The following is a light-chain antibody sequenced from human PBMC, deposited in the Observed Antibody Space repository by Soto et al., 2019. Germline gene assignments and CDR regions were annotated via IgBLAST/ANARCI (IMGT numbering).Light chain of an antibody. CDR3: QSYDSSLSGFYV. J-gene: IGLJ1*01. V-gene: IGLV1-40*01. Sequence: QSVLTQPPSVSGAPGQRVTISCTGSSSNIGACYDVHWYQQLPGTAPKLLIYGNSNRPSGVPDRFSGSKSGTSASLAITGLQAEDEADYYCQSYDSSLSGFYVXGTGTKLTVL. CDR2: GNS. CDR1: SSNIGACYD.